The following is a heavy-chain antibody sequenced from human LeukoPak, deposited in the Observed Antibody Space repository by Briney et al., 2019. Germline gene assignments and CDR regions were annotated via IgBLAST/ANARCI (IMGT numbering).Heavy chain of an antibody. V-gene: IGHV3-11*04. CDR3: ARGMGNYASDY. D-gene: IGHD1-7*01. CDR1: GFSFSDYY. Sequence: GGSLRLSCAASGFSFSDYYMSWIRQAPGKGLEWVSYISSSGDTMSYADSVKGRFIISRDNAKNSLYLQMSSLRAEDAAIYYCARGMGNYASDYWGQGALVTVSS. CDR2: ISSSGDTM. J-gene: IGHJ4*02.